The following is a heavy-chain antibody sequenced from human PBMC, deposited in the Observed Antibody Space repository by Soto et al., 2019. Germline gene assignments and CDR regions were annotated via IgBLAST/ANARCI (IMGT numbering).Heavy chain of an antibody. CDR1: GGTFSSYA. CDR3: ARALGYCSGGSCHNYFDY. V-gene: IGHV1-69*13. J-gene: IGHJ4*02. CDR2: IIPIFGTA. D-gene: IGHD2-15*01. Sequence: GASVKVSCKASGGTFSSYAISWVRQAPGQGLEWMGGIIPIFGTANYAQKFQGRVTITADESTSTAYMELSSLRSEDTAVYYCARALGYCSGGSCHNYFDYWGQGTLVTVSS.